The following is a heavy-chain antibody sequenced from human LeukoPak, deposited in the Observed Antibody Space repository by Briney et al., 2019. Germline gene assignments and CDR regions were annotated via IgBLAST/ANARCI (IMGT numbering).Heavy chain of an antibody. V-gene: IGHV4-59*02. Sequence: SETLSLTCTVSGASVTDCYWSWIRQSSGKGLEWISYIHHSGNSDYNPSLRSRVTTSLDTSKNQFSLNLISVTAADTAVYYCTRGHWGLQSWSQGTLVTVSS. CDR1: GASVTDCY. CDR2: IHHSGNS. J-gene: IGHJ5*02. D-gene: IGHD7-27*01. CDR3: TRGHWGLQS.